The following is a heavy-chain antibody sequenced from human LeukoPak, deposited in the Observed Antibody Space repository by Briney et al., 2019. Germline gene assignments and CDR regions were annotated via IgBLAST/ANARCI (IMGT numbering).Heavy chain of an antibody. D-gene: IGHD6-13*01. V-gene: IGHV3-66*01. CDR2: IYSGGST. J-gene: IGHJ3*02. CDR3: ARELGLRVAAAGSISDAFDI. CDR1: GFTVSSNY. Sequence: PGGSLRLSCAASGFTVSSNYMSWVRQAPGKGLEWVSVIYSGGSTYYADSVKGRFTISRDNSKNTLYLQMNSLRAEDTAVYYCARELGLRVAAAGSISDAFDIWGQGTMVTVSS.